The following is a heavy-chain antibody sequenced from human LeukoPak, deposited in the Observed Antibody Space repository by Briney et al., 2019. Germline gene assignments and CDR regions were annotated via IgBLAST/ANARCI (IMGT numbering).Heavy chain of an antibody. Sequence: PSQTLSLTRTVSGVAISRYYRSWIRQAAAQGLDWIGRIYGSGATNYNPSLKNRITMSLDTSKNEISLVLRSVTAADTAVYFCGRGRIVLRHFDPWGQGTLVTVSS. CDR3: GRGRIVLRHFDP. CDR2: IYGSGAT. D-gene: IGHD2/OR15-2a*01. CDR1: GVAISRYY. J-gene: IGHJ5*02. V-gene: IGHV4-4*07.